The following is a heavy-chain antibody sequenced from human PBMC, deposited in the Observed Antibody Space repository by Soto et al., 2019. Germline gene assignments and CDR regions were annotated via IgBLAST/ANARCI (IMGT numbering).Heavy chain of an antibody. J-gene: IGHJ6*03. V-gene: IGHV3-48*01. CDR3: AREAPFVASYGSGSYFIRAMDV. CDR1: GLTFSTYS. Sequence: GGSMRLSCTASGLTFSTYSMNWVRQAPGKGLEWISYISSTTGSTIFHADSVKGRFTISRDNAKNSLYLQMNSLRVEDTAVYYCAREAPFVASYGSGSYFIRAMDVWGKGTTVTVSS. D-gene: IGHD3-10*01. CDR2: ISSTTGSTI.